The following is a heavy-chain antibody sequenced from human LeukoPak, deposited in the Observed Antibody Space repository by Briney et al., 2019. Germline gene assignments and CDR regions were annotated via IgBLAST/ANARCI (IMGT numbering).Heavy chain of an antibody. CDR2: IIPIFGTA. CDR3: ARGDMDSGDFQH. J-gene: IGHJ1*01. D-gene: IGHD3/OR15-3a*01. CDR1: GGTFSSYA. Sequence: SVKVSCKASGGTFSSYAISWVRQAPGQGLEWMGRIIPIFGTANYAQKFQGRVTITTDESTSTAYMELSSLRSEDTAAYYCARGDMDSGDFQHWGQGTLVTVSS. V-gene: IGHV1-69*05.